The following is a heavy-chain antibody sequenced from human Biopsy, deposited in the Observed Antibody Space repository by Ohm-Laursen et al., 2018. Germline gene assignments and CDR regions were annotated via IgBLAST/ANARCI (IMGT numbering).Heavy chain of an antibody. Sequence: TLSLTCSVSGDFISSYYWSWIRQPPGKGLQWIGYVYYTGSTDYNPPLQSRVTISVDTSKNHFSLRLRSVTPADTAIYYCARDRGYYSDRTVPGYFDLWGRGTLVTVSS. CDR2: VYYTGST. V-gene: IGHV4-59*01. D-gene: IGHD3-22*01. J-gene: IGHJ2*01. CDR1: GDFISSYY. CDR3: ARDRGYYSDRTVPGYFDL.